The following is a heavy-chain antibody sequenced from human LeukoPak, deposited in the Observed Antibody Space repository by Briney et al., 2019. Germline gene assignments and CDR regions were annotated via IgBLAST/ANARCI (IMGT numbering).Heavy chain of an antibody. V-gene: IGHV3-23*01. CDR2: ISGSGGST. J-gene: IGHJ4*02. CDR3: AKSSSGYYYLFDY. Sequence: GGSLRLSCAASGISISSYAMSWVRQAPGKGLEWVSAISGSGGSTYYADSVKGRFTISRDNSKNTLYLQMNSLRAEDTAVYYCAKSSSGYYYLFDYWGQGTLVTVSS. D-gene: IGHD3-22*01. CDR1: GISISSYA.